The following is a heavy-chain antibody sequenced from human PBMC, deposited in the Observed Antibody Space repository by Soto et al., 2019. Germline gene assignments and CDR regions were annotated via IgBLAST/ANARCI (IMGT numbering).Heavy chain of an antibody. CDR3: ARRGLGPRFDY. Sequence: PSETLSLTCTVSGGSITNYYWSWIRQTPGKGLEWVGSAHYSGSTHYNPSLKSRVTTSVDTSKNQISLNLTSVTAADTAVYYCARRGLGPRFDYWGQGTLVTVSS. J-gene: IGHJ4*02. CDR1: GGSITNYY. CDR2: AHYSGST. D-gene: IGHD1-26*01. V-gene: IGHV4-59*03.